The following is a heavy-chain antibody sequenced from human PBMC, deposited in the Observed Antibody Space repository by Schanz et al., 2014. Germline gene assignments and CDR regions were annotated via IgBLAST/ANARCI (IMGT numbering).Heavy chain of an antibody. J-gene: IGHJ6*02. CDR2: ISAYSGNS. V-gene: IGHV1-18*04. CDR3: ARERSYGTYGMDV. CDR1: RYPFTAYS. D-gene: IGHD3-16*01. Sequence: QVHLVQSGSEVKKPGASVKVSCKASRYPFTAYSMHWVRRAPGQGLEWVGWISAYSGNSDYAQKLQGRVTMTTDTSTPTAYLELRSLRSDDTDVYYCARERSYGTYGMDVWGQGTTVTVSS.